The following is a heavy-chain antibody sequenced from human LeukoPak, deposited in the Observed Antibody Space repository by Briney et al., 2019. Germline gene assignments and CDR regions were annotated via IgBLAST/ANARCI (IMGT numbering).Heavy chain of an antibody. D-gene: IGHD3-22*01. J-gene: IGHJ4*02. V-gene: IGHV3-23*01. CDR1: GFTFSSYA. Sequence: GGSLRLSCAASGFTFSSYAMSWVRQAPGKGLEWVSAISGSGGSTYYADSVKGRFTISRDNPKNTLYLQMNSLRAEDTAVYYCAKVPYYDSSHYWGQGTLVTVSS. CDR3: AKVPYYDSSHY. CDR2: ISGSGGST.